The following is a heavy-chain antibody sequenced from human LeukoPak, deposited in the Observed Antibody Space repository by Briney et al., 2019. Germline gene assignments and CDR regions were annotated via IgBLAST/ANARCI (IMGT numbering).Heavy chain of an antibody. D-gene: IGHD5-18*01. Sequence: PGGSLRLSCAASGFTFSSYSMNWVRQAPGKGLEWVSSISSSSSYIYYADSVKGRFTISRDNAKNSLYLQMNSLRAEDTAVYYCASVVDTAMDGVFDYWGQGTLVTVSS. CDR1: GFTFSSYS. V-gene: IGHV3-21*01. CDR2: ISSSSSYI. J-gene: IGHJ4*02. CDR3: ASVVDTAMDGVFDY.